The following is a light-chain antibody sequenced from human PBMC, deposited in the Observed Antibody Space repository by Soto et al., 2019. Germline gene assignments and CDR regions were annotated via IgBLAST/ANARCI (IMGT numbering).Light chain of an antibody. CDR3: SSYTSSSAVV. V-gene: IGLV2-14*01. Sequence: QSALTQPASVSGSPGQSITISCTGTSSDVGGYKFVSWYQQHPGQAPKLMIYGVSNRPSGVSDRFSGSKSGNTASLTISGRQAEDEADYYCSSYTSSSAVVFGGGTKLTVL. CDR1: SSDVGGYKF. CDR2: GVS. J-gene: IGLJ3*02.